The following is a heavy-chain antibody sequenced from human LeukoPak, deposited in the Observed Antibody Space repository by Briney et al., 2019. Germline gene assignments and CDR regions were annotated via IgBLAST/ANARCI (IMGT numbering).Heavy chain of an antibody. CDR3: AKGPRSGSLYYFDY. V-gene: IGHV3-23*01. CDR2: ISGGGGST. D-gene: IGHD1-26*01. J-gene: IGHJ4*02. Sequence: PGGSLRLSCAASGFTFSSFAMRWVRQAPGQGLEWVSAISGGGGSTYYADSVKGRFTISRDNSKNTMYLQMNSLRAEDSAVYYCAKGPRSGSLYYFDYWGQGTLVTVSS. CDR1: GFTFSSFA.